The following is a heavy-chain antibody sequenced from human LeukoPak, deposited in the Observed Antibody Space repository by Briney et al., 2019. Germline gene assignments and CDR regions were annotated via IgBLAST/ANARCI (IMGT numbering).Heavy chain of an antibody. CDR1: GGSISSYY. CDR3: ARVDGLIDY. V-gene: IGHV4-59*01. D-gene: IGHD3-10*01. CDR2: IYYSGST. Sequence: ETLSLTCTVSGGSISSYYWSWIRQPPGKGLEWIGYIYYSGSTNYNPSLKSRVTISVDTSKNQFSLKLSSVTAADTAVYYCARVDGLIDYWGQGTLVTVSS. J-gene: IGHJ4*02.